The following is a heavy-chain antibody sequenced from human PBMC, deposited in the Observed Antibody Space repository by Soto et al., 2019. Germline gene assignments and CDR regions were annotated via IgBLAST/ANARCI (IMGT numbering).Heavy chain of an antibody. CDR1: GYTFTSYG. D-gene: IGHD6-19*01. V-gene: IGHV1-18*01. J-gene: IGHJ4*02. Sequence: ASVKVSCKASGYTFTSYGISWVRQAPGQGLEWMGWISAYNGNTNYAQKLQGRVTMTTDTSTSTAYVELRSLRSDDTAVYYCARRSSGWYMSYDYWGQGTLVTVSS. CDR2: ISAYNGNT. CDR3: ARRSSGWYMSYDY.